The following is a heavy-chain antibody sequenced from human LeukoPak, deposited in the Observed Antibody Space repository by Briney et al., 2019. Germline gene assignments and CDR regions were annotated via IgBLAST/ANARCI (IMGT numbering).Heavy chain of an antibody. J-gene: IGHJ5*02. Sequence: TSETLSLTCAVYGGSFSGYYWSWIRQPPGKGLEWIGEINHSGSTNYNPSLKSRVTISVDTSKNQFSLKLSSVTAADTAVYYCARQCGLLWFGELLPYNWFDPWGQGTLVTVSS. D-gene: IGHD3-10*01. CDR1: GGSFSGYY. CDR3: ARQCGLLWFGELLPYNWFDP. CDR2: INHSGST. V-gene: IGHV4-34*01.